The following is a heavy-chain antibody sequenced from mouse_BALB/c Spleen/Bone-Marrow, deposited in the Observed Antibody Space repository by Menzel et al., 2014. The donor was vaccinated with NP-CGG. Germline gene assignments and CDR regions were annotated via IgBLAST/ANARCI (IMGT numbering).Heavy chain of an antibody. CDR3: ARLITTGGFAY. J-gene: IGHJ3*01. V-gene: IGHV1-9*01. Sequence: LVESGAELMKPGASVKISCKATGYTFSTYWIEWVKPRPGHGLEWIGEILPGSGTTNYNEKFKGKATFTADTSSNTAYMQLSSLTSEDSAVYYCARLITTGGFAYWGQGTLVTVSA. CDR1: GYTFSTYW. CDR2: ILPGSGTT. D-gene: IGHD2-4*01.